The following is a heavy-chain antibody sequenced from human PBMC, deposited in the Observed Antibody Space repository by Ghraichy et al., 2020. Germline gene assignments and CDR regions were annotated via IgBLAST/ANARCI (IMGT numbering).Heavy chain of an antibody. CDR1: GGSFSGYY. D-gene: IGHD5/OR15-5a*01. CDR3: ARGRLGPLRFDF. Sequence: SETLSLTCAVSGGSFSGYYWSWIRQPPGKGLEWIGEILHTGNTNYNPSLKRRVTISVDTSKKQFSLNLTSVTAADTAVYYCARGRLGPLRFDFWGQGALVTVSS. V-gene: IGHV4-34*01. CDR2: ILHTGNT. J-gene: IGHJ4*02.